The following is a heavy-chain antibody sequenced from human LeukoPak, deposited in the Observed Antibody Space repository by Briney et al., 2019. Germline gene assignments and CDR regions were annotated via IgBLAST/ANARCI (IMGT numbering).Heavy chain of an antibody. CDR3: ATPRYCSSTSCYALMD. Sequence: ASVRVSCKASGGTFSSYAISWVRQAPGQGLEWMGGIIRIFGTANYAQKFQGRLTITADKSTSTAYMELSSLRSEDTAVYYCATPRYCSSTSCYALMDWGQGTLVTVSS. D-gene: IGHD2-2*01. CDR2: IIRIFGTA. J-gene: IGHJ4*02. V-gene: IGHV1-69*06. CDR1: GGTFSSYA.